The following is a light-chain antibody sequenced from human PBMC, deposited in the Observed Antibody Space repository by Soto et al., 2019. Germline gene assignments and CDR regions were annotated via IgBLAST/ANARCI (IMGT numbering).Light chain of an antibody. CDR2: STD. V-gene: IGLV7-43*01. J-gene: IGLJ2*01. Sequence: QAVVTQEPSLTVSPGGPVTLTCASSTGAVTSGHYANWLQQKPGQAPRALIYSTDSKHSWTPARFSGSLLGGKAALTLSGVRPEDEADYYCLLYFGGIVIFGGGTKVTVL. CDR3: LLYFGGIVI. CDR1: TGAVTSGHY.